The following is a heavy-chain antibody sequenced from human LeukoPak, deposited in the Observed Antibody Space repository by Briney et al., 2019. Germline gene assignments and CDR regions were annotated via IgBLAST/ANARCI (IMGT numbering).Heavy chain of an antibody. CDR2: ISYDGSSK. V-gene: IGHV3-30*03. CDR1: GFTFSSFC. Sequence: GRSLRLSCAASGFTFSSFCMHWVRQAPGKGLEWVAVISYDGSSKYYADSVKGRFTISRDNSKNTLYLQMNSLRAEDTAVYYCASPAVYSSSWYCFDYWGQGTLVTVSS. CDR3: ASPAVYSSSWYCFDY. J-gene: IGHJ4*02. D-gene: IGHD6-13*01.